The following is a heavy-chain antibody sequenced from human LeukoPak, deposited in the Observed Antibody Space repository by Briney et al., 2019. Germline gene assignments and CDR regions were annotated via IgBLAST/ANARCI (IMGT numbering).Heavy chain of an antibody. D-gene: IGHD3-22*01. CDR2: ISWNSGSI. J-gene: IGHJ3*02. CDR3: AKGSADYYDSSGYYNAFDI. CDR1: GFTFDDYA. V-gene: IGHV3-9*01. Sequence: GRSLRLSCAASGFTFDDYAMHWVRQAPGKGLEWVSGISWNSGSIGYADSVKGRFTISRDNAKNSLYLQMNSLGAEDTALYYCAKGSADYYDSSGYYNAFDIWGQGTMVTVSS.